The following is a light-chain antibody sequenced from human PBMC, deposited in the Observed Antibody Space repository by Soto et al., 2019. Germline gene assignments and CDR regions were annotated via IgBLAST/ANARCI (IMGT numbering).Light chain of an antibody. CDR3: MQSTQLPPT. V-gene: IGKV2D-29*02. CDR2: EVS. Sequence: DVVMTQTPLSLSVTPGQPASISCKSSQSLLHITGETFLFWYLQKPGQSPQLLIYEVSTRVSGVPDRFCGSGSGTDFTLEISLVETDDVGIYYCMQSTQLPPTFGQGTRLGIE. CDR1: QSLLHITGETF. J-gene: IGKJ5*01.